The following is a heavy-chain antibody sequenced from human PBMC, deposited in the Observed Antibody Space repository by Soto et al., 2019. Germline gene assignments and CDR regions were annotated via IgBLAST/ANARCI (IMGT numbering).Heavy chain of an antibody. Sequence: GGSLRLSCAASGFTFSSYGMHWVRQAPGKGLEWVAVIWYDGSNKYYADSVKGRFTISRDNSKNTLYLQMNSLRAEDTAVYYCARDSGSLYYYDSSGYNDYWGQGTLVTVSS. J-gene: IGHJ4*02. CDR2: IWYDGSNK. V-gene: IGHV3-33*01. CDR1: GFTFSSYG. CDR3: ARDSGSLYYYDSSGYNDY. D-gene: IGHD3-22*01.